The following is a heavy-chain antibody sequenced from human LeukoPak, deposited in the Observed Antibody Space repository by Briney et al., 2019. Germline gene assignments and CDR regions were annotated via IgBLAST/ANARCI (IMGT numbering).Heavy chain of an antibody. CDR2: VFYNGAT. Sequence: PSETLSLTCIVSGGSISSSIYYWAWVRQPPGKGLEWIGTVFYNGATQYSPSLKSQVTISVDTSKNQFSLKLSSVTAADTAVYYCARGQGHITIVRGVIRFDPWGQGTLVTVSS. D-gene: IGHD3-10*01. CDR1: GGSISSSIYY. V-gene: IGHV4-39*07. CDR3: ARGQGHITIVRGVIRFDP. J-gene: IGHJ5*02.